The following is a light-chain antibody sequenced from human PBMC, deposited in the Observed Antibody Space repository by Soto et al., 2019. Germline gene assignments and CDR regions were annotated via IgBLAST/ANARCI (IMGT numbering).Light chain of an antibody. CDR1: QSVGSK. Sequence: EIVMTQSPATLSVSPGERATLSCRASQSVGSKLAWYQQKPGQAPRLLIYGAFTRATGFPARFSGSGSGTEFTLTIDSLQSEDFAVYYCQQYNNWPQTFGQGTKLEIK. J-gene: IGKJ2*01. V-gene: IGKV3-15*01. CDR2: GAF. CDR3: QQYNNWPQT.